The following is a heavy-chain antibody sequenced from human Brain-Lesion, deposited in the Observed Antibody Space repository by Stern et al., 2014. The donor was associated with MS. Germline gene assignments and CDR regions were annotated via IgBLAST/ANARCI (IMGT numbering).Heavy chain of an antibody. J-gene: IGHJ6*02. CDR1: GYIFTGYY. D-gene: IGHD3-3*01. CDR2: INPNTGGT. CDR3: ARDQRGITICGVVTDYYYLGMDV. Sequence: MQLVESGAEVKKPGASVKVSCKTSGYIFTGYYIHWVRQAPGQGLEWMAWINPNTGGTKYAQKFQGRVTMCRDTSISTAYVELSSLTSDDTAVYYCARDQRGITICGVVTDYYYLGMDVWGQGTTVTVSS. V-gene: IGHV1-2*02.